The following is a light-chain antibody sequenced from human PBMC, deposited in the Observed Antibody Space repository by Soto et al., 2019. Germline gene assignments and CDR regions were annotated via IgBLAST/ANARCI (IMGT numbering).Light chain of an antibody. V-gene: IGKV3-20*01. CDR1: QSVSSSY. J-gene: IGKJ2*01. CDR2: GAS. Sequence: EIVLTQSPGTLSLSPGERATLSCRASQSVSSSYLAWYQQKPGQAPRLLIYGASSRATGIPDRFSGSGAGKDFTLTISRMEPEDFAVYYWQQYGRSPPTFGQGTKLEIK. CDR3: QQYGRSPPT.